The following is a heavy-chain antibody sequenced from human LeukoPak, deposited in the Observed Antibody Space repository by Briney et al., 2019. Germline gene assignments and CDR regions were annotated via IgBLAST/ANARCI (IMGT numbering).Heavy chain of an antibody. CDR1: GGSISSGGYY. CDR3: AREMPPRPIWSGYNWFDP. V-gene: IGHV4-31*03. Sequence: SETLSLTCTVSGGSISSGGYYWSWIRQHPGKGLEWIVYIYYSGSTYYNPSLKSRVTISVDTSKNQFSLKLSSVTAADTAVYYCAREMPPRPIWSGYNWFDPWGQGTLVTVSS. D-gene: IGHD3-3*01. CDR2: IYYSGST. J-gene: IGHJ5*02.